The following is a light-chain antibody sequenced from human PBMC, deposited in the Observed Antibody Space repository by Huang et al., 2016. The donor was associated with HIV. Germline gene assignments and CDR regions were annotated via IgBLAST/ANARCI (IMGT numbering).Light chain of an antibody. Sequence: IKLTQSPSSLSASVGDRVTITCRCSQGISSHLAWYQQQLGNAPEHLIYAASTLQRGGRARVSGSGSGTDVTLTISSLQPEDFATYDCLHLNSFPRKYTFGQGTKLDIK. CDR2: AAS. V-gene: IGKV1-9*01. J-gene: IGKJ2*01. CDR1: QGISSH. CDR3: LHLNSFPRKYT.